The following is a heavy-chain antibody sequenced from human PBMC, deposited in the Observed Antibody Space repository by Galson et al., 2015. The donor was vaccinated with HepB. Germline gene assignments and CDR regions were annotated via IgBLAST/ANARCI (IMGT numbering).Heavy chain of an antibody. CDR1: GYSFTSYW. CDR2: IDPSDSYT. D-gene: IGHD6-25*01. CDR3: AGRRMRSSGGEGYYYYYYGMDV. V-gene: IGHV5-10-1*01. Sequence: SGAEVKKPGESLRISCKGSGYSFTSYWISWVRQMPGKGLEWMGRIDPSDSYTNYSPSFQGHVTISADKSISTAYLQWSSLKASDTAMYYCAGRRMRSSGGEGYYYYYYGMDVWGQGTTVTVSS. J-gene: IGHJ6*02.